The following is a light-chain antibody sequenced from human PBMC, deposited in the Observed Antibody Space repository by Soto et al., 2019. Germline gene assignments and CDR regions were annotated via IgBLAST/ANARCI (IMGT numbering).Light chain of an antibody. CDR2: DAS. J-gene: IGKJ5*01. CDR1: QSNSSW. Sequence: DVQMTQSPSTLSASVGDRVTITCRASQSNSSWLAWYKQKPGRAPNLLIYDASTLQSGVSSRFSGSGSGTEFTLTINRLQPDDFATYYCQQYKSYSQFTFGQGTRLEIK. CDR3: QQYKSYSQFT. V-gene: IGKV1-5*01.